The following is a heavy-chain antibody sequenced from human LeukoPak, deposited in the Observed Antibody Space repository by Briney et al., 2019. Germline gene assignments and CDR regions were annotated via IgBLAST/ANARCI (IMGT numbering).Heavy chain of an antibody. J-gene: IGHJ3*02. CDR1: GFSFDDYA. CDR2: INWNCGST. D-gene: IGHD1-26*01. CDR3: ARVRVVWDLDDAFDI. Sequence: GGSLRLSCAASGFSFDDYAMSWVRQVPGKGLEGVSGINWNCGSTVYADSVKGRCTISRDNAKNSLYLQMNSLRAEDTALYYCARVRVVWDLDDAFDIWGQGTMVTVSS. V-gene: IGHV3-20*04.